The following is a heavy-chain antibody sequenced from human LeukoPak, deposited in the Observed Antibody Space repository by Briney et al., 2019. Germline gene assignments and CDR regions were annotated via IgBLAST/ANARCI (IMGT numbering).Heavy chain of an antibody. CDR2: INWNGGST. J-gene: IGHJ4*02. Sequence: GGSLRLSCAASGFTFDDYGMSWVRQAPGKGLEWVSGINWNGGSTGYADSVKGRFTISRDNAKNSLYLQMNSLRAEDTALYYCARGVYYYDSSGPFDYWGQGTMVTVSS. D-gene: IGHD3-22*01. CDR3: ARGVYYYDSSGPFDY. V-gene: IGHV3-20*04. CDR1: GFTFDDYG.